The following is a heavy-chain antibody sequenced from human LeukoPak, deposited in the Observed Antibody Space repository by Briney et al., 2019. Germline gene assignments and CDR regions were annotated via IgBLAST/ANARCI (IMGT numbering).Heavy chain of an antibody. Sequence: GGSLRLSCAASGFTFSSYATHWVHQAPGKGLEWVAVISYDGSNKYYADSVKGRFTISRDNSKNTLYLQMNSLRAEDTAVYYCAREYDSSGYFDYWGQGTLVTVSS. J-gene: IGHJ4*02. D-gene: IGHD3-22*01. CDR1: GFTFSSYA. CDR2: ISYDGSNK. V-gene: IGHV3-30*04. CDR3: AREYDSSGYFDY.